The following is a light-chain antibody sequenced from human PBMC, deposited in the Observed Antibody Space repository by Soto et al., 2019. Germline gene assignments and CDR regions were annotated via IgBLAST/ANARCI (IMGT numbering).Light chain of an antibody. V-gene: IGLV2-14*03. CDR3: SSYTSSSPVV. Sequence: QSALTKPASVYVSPGQSITISCTGTSSDVGGYNYVSWYQHHPGKAPKLMIYDVSNRPSGVSNRFSGSKSGNTASLTISGLHAEDEADYYCSSYTSSSPVVFGGGTKLTVL. CDR1: SSDVGGYNY. CDR2: DVS. J-gene: IGLJ2*01.